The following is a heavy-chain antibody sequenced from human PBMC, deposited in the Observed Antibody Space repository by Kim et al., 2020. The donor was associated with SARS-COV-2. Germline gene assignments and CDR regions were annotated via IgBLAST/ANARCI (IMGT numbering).Heavy chain of an antibody. CDR3: ARSAAAGSPSFDY. D-gene: IGHD6-13*01. Sequence: YADSVKGRFTISRDNAKNSLYLQMNSLRAEDTAVYYCARSAAAGSPSFDYWGQGTLVTVSS. J-gene: IGHJ4*02. V-gene: IGHV3-21*01.